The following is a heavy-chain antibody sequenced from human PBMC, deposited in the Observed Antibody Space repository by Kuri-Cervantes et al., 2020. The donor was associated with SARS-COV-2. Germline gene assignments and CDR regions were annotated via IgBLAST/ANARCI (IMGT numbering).Heavy chain of an antibody. Sequence: SETLSLTCAVYGVSFSGYYWSWIRHRPGKGLEWIGEINHSGSTNYNPSLKSRVTISVNTSKNQFSLKLSSVTAADTAVYYCARENGDYPYYYYYMDVWGKGTTVTVSS. D-gene: IGHD4-17*01. J-gene: IGHJ6*03. CDR2: INHSGST. CDR3: ARENGDYPYYYYYMDV. V-gene: IGHV4-34*01. CDR1: GVSFSGYY.